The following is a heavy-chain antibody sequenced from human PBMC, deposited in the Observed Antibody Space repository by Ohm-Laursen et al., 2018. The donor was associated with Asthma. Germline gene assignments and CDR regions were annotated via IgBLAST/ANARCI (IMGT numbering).Heavy chain of an antibody. V-gene: IGHV3-53*05. J-gene: IGHJ4*02. D-gene: IGHD4-17*01. CDR1: GFTVGSDY. Sequence: GSLRLSCAASGFTVGSDYMTWVRQAPGKGLEWVSAIYSGGTTYYADSVRGRFTISRDNSKNTLYLQMNSLRAEDTAVYYCARDLDYGDYSFDYWGQGTLVTVSS. CDR3: ARDLDYGDYSFDY. CDR2: IYSGGTT.